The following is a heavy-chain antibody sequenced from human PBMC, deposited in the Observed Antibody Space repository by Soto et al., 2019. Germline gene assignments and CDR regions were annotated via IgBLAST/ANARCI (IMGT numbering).Heavy chain of an antibody. CDR1: GFNFRDYY. D-gene: IGHD3-16*01. CDR2: SDPTADST. J-gene: IGHJ6*02. CDR3: ARVEVALRGLILLFQHYNHGMDV. Sequence: QVQLVQSGAEVKKPGASVKISCKASGFNFRDYYIHWVRQVPGHGLEWMAISDPTADSTRSAVNLENPLPLSSDTSTAPFYMELSSLRSEDTAIYYCARVEVALRGLILLFQHYNHGMDVWGQGTTVTVSS. V-gene: IGHV1-46*01.